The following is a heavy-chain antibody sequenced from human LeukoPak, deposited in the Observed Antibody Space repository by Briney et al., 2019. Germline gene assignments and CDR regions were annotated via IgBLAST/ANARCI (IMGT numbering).Heavy chain of an antibody. V-gene: IGHV3-30*02. CDR1: GFTFSSYG. CDR2: IRYDGSNK. D-gene: IGHD5-18*01. J-gene: IGHJ4*02. CDR3: XKAPYSYGFRDLDY. Sequence: GGSLRLSCAASGFTFSSYGMHWVRQAPGKGLEWVAFIRYDGSNKYYADSVRGRFTISRDNSKSTLSLQMNSLRAEDTAIYYXXKAPYSYGFRDLDYWGQGTLVTVSS.